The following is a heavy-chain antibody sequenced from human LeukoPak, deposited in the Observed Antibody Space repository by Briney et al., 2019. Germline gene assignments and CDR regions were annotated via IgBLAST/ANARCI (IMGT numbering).Heavy chain of an antibody. CDR2: ISGSGGST. Sequence: PGGSLRLSCAASGFTFSSYAMSWVRQAPGKGLEWVSAISGSGGSTYYADSVKGRFTISRDNSKNTLYLQMNSLRAEDTAVYYCAKDSGPPRYGGYPSSDYWGQGTLVTVSS. J-gene: IGHJ4*02. CDR3: AKDSGPPRYGGYPSSDY. D-gene: IGHD5-12*01. CDR1: GFTFSSYA. V-gene: IGHV3-23*01.